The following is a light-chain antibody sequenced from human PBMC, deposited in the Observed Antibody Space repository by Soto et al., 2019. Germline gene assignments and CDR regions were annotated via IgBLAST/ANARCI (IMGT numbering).Light chain of an antibody. CDR1: SSDVGGYNY. J-gene: IGLJ1*01. V-gene: IGLV2-14*03. CDR2: DVT. CDR3: SSYTTSNTRQIV. Sequence: QSVLTQPASVSGSPGQSITISCTGTSSDVGGYNYVSWYKHHPGKAPKLIIYDVTNRPSGVSNPFSGSKSGNTASLTISGLQPEDEADYYCSSYTTSNTRQIVFGTGTKLTVL.